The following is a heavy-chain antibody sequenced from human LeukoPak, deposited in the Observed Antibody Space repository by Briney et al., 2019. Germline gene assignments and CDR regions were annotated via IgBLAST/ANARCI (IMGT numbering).Heavy chain of an antibody. CDR3: ARVSDPCPYNWFDP. CDR1: GGSISSGGYY. Sequence: SETLSLTCTVSGGSISSGGYYWSWIRQHPGKGLEWIGYIYYSGSTYYNPSLKSRVTISVDTSKNQFSLKLSSVTAADTAVYYCARVSDPCPYNWFDPWGQGTLVTVSS. V-gene: IGHV4-31*03. CDR2: IYYSGST. J-gene: IGHJ5*02.